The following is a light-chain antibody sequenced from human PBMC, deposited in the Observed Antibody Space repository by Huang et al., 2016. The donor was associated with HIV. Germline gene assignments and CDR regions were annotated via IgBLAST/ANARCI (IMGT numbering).Light chain of an antibody. V-gene: IGKV3-11*01. CDR1: QSISNF. Sequence: EIVLTQSPATLSLSPGERATLSCRASQSISNFLDWYQQKPGQAPRPLIYDTANRAACIPARFRGSGSGTDFTLTISSLEPEDFAVYYCQQRSNWPPLFTFGPGTKVEIK. J-gene: IGKJ3*01. CDR2: DTA. CDR3: QQRSNWPPLFT.